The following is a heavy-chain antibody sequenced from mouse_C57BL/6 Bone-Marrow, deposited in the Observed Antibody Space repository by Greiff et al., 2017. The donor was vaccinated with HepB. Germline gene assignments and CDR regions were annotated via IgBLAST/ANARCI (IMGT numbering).Heavy chain of an antibody. CDR3: ARGSTTVVPYFDY. Sequence: EVKLVESGPGLAKPSQALSLTCSVTGYSITSDYWNWIRKFPGNKLEYMGYISYSGSTYYNPSLKSRISITRDTSKNQYYLQLNSVTTEDTATYYCARGSTTVVPYFDYWGQGTTLTVSS. D-gene: IGHD1-1*01. CDR2: ISYSGST. CDR1: GYSITSDY. J-gene: IGHJ2*01. V-gene: IGHV3-8*01.